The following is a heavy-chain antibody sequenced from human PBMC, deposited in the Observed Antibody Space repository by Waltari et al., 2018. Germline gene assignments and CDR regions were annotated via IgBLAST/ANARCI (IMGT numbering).Heavy chain of an antibody. J-gene: IGHJ4*02. CDR1: GFTFSSYA. V-gene: IGHV3-23*04. CDR2: ISGSGGST. D-gene: IGHD1-1*01. Sequence: EVQLVESGGGLVQPGGSLRLSCAASGFTFSSYAMSWVRQAPGKGLEWVSAISGSGGSTYYSDSVKGRFTISRDNSKNTLYLQMNSLRAEDTAVYYCVKDKRELSQPYYFDYGGQGTLVTVSS. CDR3: VKDKRELSQPYYFDY.